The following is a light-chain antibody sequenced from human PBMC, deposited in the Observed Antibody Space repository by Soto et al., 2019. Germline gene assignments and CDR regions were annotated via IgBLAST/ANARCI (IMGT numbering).Light chain of an antibody. CDR1: QGLVYSDGNTS. J-gene: IGKJ1*01. Sequence: DVVMTQSPLSLSVTLGQPASISCRSSQGLVYSDGNTSLNWFHQRPGKSPRRLIYQVSNRDTGVPDRFSGSGSSTDYTLTISRVEAEDVGIYYCVQGTHWPWTFGQGTKVEIK. V-gene: IGKV2-30*01. CDR3: VQGTHWPWT. CDR2: QVS.